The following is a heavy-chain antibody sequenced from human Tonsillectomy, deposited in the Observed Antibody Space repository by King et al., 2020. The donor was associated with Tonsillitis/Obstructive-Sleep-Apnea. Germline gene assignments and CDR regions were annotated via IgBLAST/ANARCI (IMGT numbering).Heavy chain of an antibody. CDR3: ASFRRSDY. J-gene: IGHJ4*02. CDR1: GGSFSGYY. CDR2: INHSGST. V-gene: IGHV4-34*01. Sequence: VQLQQWGAGLLKPSETLSLTCAVYGGSFSGYYWSWIRQPPGKGLEWIGEINHSGSTNYNPSLKSRVTISVDTSKNQFSLKLSSVTAADTAVYYCASFRRSDYWGQGTLVTVSS. D-gene: IGHD3-10*01.